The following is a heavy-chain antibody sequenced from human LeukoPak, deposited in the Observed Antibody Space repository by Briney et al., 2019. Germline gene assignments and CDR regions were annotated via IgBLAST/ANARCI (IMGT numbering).Heavy chain of an antibody. D-gene: IGHD6-13*01. V-gene: IGHV4-59*01. CDR2: IYYSGST. CDR1: GGSISSYY. J-gene: IGHJ6*03. Sequence: SETLSLTCTVSGGSISSYYWSWIRQPPGKGLEWIGYIYYSGSTNYNPSLKSRVTISVDTSKNQFSLKLSSVTAADPAVYYCARVGRGYSSSWYVGYYYYMDVWGKGTTVTVSS. CDR3: ARVGRGYSSSWYVGYYYYMDV.